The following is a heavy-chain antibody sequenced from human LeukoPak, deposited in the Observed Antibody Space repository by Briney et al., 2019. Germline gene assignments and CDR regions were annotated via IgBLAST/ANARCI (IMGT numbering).Heavy chain of an antibody. CDR2: INPSGGST. D-gene: IGHD3-10*01. CDR3: ARDSVILWFGESSYLDY. Sequence: ASVKVSCKASGYTFTSYDINWVRQAPGQGLEWMGIINPSGGSTSYAQKFQGRVTMTRDTSTSTVYMELSSLRSEDTAVYYCARDSVILWFGESSYLDYWGQGTLVTVSS. CDR1: GYTFTSYD. J-gene: IGHJ4*02. V-gene: IGHV1-46*01.